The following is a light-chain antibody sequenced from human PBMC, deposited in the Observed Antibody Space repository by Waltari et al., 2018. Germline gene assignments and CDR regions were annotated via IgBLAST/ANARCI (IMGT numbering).Light chain of an antibody. Sequence: DVVMTQSPLSLPVTLGQPASISCKSSQSLVHSDGNTYLNWFHQRPGQSPRRLIYKVSDRYSGGPDRFSGSGSGTDFTLKISRVEAGDVGVYYCMQGTHWPRTFGQGTKAEIK. J-gene: IGKJ1*01. CDR3: MQGTHWPRT. CDR1: QSLVHSDGNTY. CDR2: KVS. V-gene: IGKV2-30*02.